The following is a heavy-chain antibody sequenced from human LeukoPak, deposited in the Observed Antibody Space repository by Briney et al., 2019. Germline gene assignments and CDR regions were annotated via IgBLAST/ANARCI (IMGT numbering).Heavy chain of an antibody. D-gene: IGHD3-3*01. V-gene: IGHV4-61*01. Sequence: SETLSLTCTVSGGSVSSGSYYWSWIRQPPGKGLEWIGYIYYSGSTYYNPPLKSRVTISVDTSKNQFSLKLSSVTAADTAVYYCARAYGTYYDFWSGSPYAYYFDYWGQGTLVTVSS. CDR1: GGSVSSGSYY. CDR2: IYYSGST. CDR3: ARAYGTYYDFWSGSPYAYYFDY. J-gene: IGHJ4*02.